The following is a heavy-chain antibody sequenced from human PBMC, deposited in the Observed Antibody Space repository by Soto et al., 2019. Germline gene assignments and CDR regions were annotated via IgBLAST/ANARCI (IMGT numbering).Heavy chain of an antibody. CDR2: IGATGATT. CDR3: AKVVVAVTGFDN. J-gene: IGHJ4*02. D-gene: IGHD4-17*01. CDR1: RFTFSNYA. Sequence: EVQLLESGGGLIQPGGSLRLSCAASRFTFSNYAMSWVCQAPGKGLEWVSSIGATGATTYYADSVKGRFTISRDNSKNTLYLQMNSLRAEDTAVYYCAKVVVAVTGFDNWGQGTLVTVSS. V-gene: IGHV3-23*01.